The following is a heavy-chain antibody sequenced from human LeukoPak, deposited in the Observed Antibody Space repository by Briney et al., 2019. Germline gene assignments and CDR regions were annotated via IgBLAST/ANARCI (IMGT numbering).Heavy chain of an antibody. V-gene: IGHV1-18*01. D-gene: IGHD6-19*01. CDR3: ARDRSEWLADAFDS. Sequence: ASLKVSRKASGYTFTNYGIGWVRHGPGQGLEWMGWSSPYNGNTNYAQKYQGRVTMTTDTSTSTAHMELRSLRSDDAAVYYCARDRSEWLADAFDSWGQGTMVTVSS. CDR2: SSPYNGNT. CDR1: GYTFTNYG. J-gene: IGHJ3*02.